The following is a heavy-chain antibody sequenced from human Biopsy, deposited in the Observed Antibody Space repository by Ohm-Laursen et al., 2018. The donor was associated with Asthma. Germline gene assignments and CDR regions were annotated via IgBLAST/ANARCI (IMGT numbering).Heavy chain of an antibody. CDR2: IYYSGST. D-gene: IGHD3-10*01. J-gene: IGHJ4*02. CDR1: VGSVSSGSYF. CDR3: ARERAGYYGSGSYLGY. Sequence: TLSLTCTVSVGSVSSGSYFWSWIRQPPGKGLELIGYIYYSGSTNYNPSLKSRVTISVDTSKNQFSLKLSSVTAADTAVYYCARERAGYYGSGSYLGYWGQGTLVTVSS. V-gene: IGHV4-61*01.